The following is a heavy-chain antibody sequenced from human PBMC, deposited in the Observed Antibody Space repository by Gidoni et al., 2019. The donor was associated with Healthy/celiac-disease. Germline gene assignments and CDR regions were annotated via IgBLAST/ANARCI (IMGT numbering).Heavy chain of an antibody. CDR1: GFPFSSYA. CDR3: ARGIAVAGLGNY. Sequence: QVQLVESGGGVVQPGRSLRLSCAASGFPFSSYAMPWVRQAPGKGLEWVAVISYDGSNKYYADSVKGRFTISRDNSKNTLYLQMNSLRAEDTAVYYCARGIAVAGLGNYWGQGTLVTVSS. V-gene: IGHV3-30*01. D-gene: IGHD6-19*01. J-gene: IGHJ4*02. CDR2: ISYDGSNK.